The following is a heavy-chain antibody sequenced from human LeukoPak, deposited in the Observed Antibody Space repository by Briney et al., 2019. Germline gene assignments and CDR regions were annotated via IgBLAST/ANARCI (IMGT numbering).Heavy chain of an antibody. D-gene: IGHD1-1*01. CDR2: ISGSGGST. CDR1: GFTFSSYG. CDR3: VRDMGGATRGYFHH. V-gene: IGHV3-23*01. J-gene: IGHJ4*02. Sequence: SGGSLRLSCAASGFTFSSYGMSWVRQAPGKGLEWVSAISGSGGSTYYADSVKGRFTISRDNSKNSLFLQMNSLRTEDTALYYCVRDMGGATRGYFHHWGQGTLVTVSS.